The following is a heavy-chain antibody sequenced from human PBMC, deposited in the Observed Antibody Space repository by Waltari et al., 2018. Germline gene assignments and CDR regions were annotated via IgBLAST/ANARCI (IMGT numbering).Heavy chain of an antibody. J-gene: IGHJ4*02. D-gene: IGHD5-12*01. CDR3: ARRDYTGYDETFDY. Sequence: EVQLVQSGAEVKKPGESLRISCKGSGYNFSDFYINWVRQTPGKGLEWMGRIDPSDSYSNYRPSFQGHVTISTDKAINTAYLQWSSLKASDTAIYYCARRDYTGYDETFDYWGQGTPVTVSS. CDR1: GYNFSDFY. CDR2: IDPSDSYS. V-gene: IGHV5-10-1*03.